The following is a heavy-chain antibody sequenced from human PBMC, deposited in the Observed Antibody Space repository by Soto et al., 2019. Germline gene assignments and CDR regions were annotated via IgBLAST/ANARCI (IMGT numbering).Heavy chain of an antibody. D-gene: IGHD2-2*02. J-gene: IGHJ6*02. CDR1: GGTFSSYA. V-gene: IGHV1-69*01. CDR2: IIPIFDTA. Sequence: QVQLVQSGAEVKKPGSSVKVSCKASGGTFSSYAISWVRQAPGQGLEWMGGIIPIFDTANYAQKFQGRVTITADESTSTAYMELSSLRSEDTAVYYCARVPAAILGYYYYGMDVWGQGTTVTVSS. CDR3: ARVPAAILGYYYYGMDV.